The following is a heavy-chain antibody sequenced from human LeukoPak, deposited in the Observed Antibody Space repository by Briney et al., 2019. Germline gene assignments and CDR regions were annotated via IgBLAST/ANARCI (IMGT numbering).Heavy chain of an antibody. Sequence: PGRSLRLXCAASGFTFSSYGMHWVRQAPGKGLEWVAVIWYDGSSKYYADSVKGRFTISRDNSKNTLYLQMNSLRAEDTAVYYCAKEDDFWSGYDAFDIWGQGTMVTVSS. CDR3: AKEDDFWSGYDAFDI. CDR1: GFTFSSYG. V-gene: IGHV3-33*06. J-gene: IGHJ3*02. CDR2: IWYDGSSK. D-gene: IGHD3-3*01.